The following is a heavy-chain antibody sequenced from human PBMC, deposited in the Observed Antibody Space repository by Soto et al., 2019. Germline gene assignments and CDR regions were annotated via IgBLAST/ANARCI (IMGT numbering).Heavy chain of an antibody. CDR3: AKDLGFIGVVIVRPPNWFDP. J-gene: IGHJ5*02. V-gene: IGHV3-23*01. CDR1: GFTFSSYA. D-gene: IGHD3-3*01. Sequence: EVQMLESGGGLVQPGGSLRLSCAASGFTFSSYAMSWVRQAPGKGLEWVSAISGSGGSTYYADSVKGRFTISRDNSKNTLYLQMNSLRAEDTAVYYCAKDLGFIGVVIVRPPNWFDPWGQGTLVTVSS. CDR2: ISGSGGST.